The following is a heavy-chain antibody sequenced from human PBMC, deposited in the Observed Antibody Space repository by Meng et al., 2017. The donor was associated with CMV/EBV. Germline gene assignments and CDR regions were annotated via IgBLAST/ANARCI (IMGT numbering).Heavy chain of an antibody. V-gene: IGHV4-61*01. CDR2: IYYIATT. D-gene: IGHD3-10*01. J-gene: IGHJ4*02. CDR3: ARSPHKILFGELYFDT. CDR1: GGSVTTNNYY. Sequence: SETLSLTCSVYGGSVTTNNYYWSWIRQSPGKGPEWIGYIYYIATTSYNPSLKSRVTISVDTSKTQFSLTLSSVTAADTAVYYCARSPHKILFGELYFDTWGRGALVTVSS.